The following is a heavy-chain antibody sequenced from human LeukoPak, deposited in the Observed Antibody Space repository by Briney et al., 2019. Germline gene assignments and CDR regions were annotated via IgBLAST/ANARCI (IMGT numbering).Heavy chain of an antibody. CDR3: ASRVAGSTKGGY. V-gene: IGHV3-48*01. Sequence: GGSLRLSCAASGFTFSSYSMNWVRQAPGKGLEWVSYISSSGSTIYYADSVKGRFTISRDNAKNSLYLQMNSLRAEDTAVYYCASRVAGSTKGGYWGQGTLVTVSS. CDR2: ISSSGSTI. CDR1: GFTFSSYS. J-gene: IGHJ4*02. D-gene: IGHD6-19*01.